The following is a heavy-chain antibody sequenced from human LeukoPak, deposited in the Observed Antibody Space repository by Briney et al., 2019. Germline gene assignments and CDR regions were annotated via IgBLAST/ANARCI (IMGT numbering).Heavy chain of an antibody. J-gene: IGHJ4*02. D-gene: IGHD1-7*01. CDR2: IRSDGART. Sequence: GSLRLSCAASGFIFSSFSMNWVRQAPGKGLEWVSYIRSDGARTDYTGAVKGRFTISRDNAKNSLYLQMNSLRVEDTAVYYCARMNYISTGWGAPFDYWGQGVLVTVSS. CDR1: GFIFSSFS. V-gene: IGHV3-48*04. CDR3: ARMNYISTGWGAPFDY.